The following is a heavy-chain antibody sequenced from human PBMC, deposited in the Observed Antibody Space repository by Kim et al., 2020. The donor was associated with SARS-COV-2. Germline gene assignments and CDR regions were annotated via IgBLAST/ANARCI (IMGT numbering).Heavy chain of an antibody. V-gene: IGHV3-23*01. Sequence: GGSLRLSCAASGFTFSSYAMSWVRQAPGKGLEWVSAISGSGGSTYYADSVKGRFTISRDNSKNTLYLQMNSLRAEDTAVYYCAKEGPSLLWFGETKDYWGQGTLVTVSS. D-gene: IGHD3-10*01. J-gene: IGHJ4*02. CDR2: ISGSGGST. CDR1: GFTFSSYA. CDR3: AKEGPSLLWFGETKDY.